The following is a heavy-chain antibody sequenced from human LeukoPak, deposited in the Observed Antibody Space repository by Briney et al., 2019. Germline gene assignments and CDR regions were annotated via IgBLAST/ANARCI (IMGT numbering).Heavy chain of an antibody. CDR1: GYTFTSNG. CDR2: ISGYNGNT. J-gene: IGHJ4*02. CDR3: ARDTLGEYDY. V-gene: IGHV1-18*01. Sequence: ASVKVSCKASGYTFTSNGISWVRQAPGQGLEWMGWISGYNGNTKYVQKFQGRVTMTTDTSTSTVYMELRSLTSDDTAVYDCARDTLGEYDYWGQGSLVTVSS. D-gene: IGHD3-16*01.